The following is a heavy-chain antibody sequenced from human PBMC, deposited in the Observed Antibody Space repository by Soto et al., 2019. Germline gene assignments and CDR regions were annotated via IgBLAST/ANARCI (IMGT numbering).Heavy chain of an antibody. D-gene: IGHD4-17*01. J-gene: IGHJ4*02. CDR1: GGTFSSYT. Sequence: ASVNVSCKASGGTFSSYTISWVRQAPGQGLEWMGRIIPILGIANYAQKFQGRVTITRDNSISTAYMELTSLRSEDTAVYYCAREFRDYAGYWGQGTLVTVSS. CDR2: IIPILGIA. V-gene: IGHV1-69*04. CDR3: AREFRDYAGY.